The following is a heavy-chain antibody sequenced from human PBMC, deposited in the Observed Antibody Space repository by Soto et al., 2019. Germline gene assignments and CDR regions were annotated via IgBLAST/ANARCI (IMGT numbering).Heavy chain of an antibody. CDR2: ISGSGGST. Sequence: PGGSLRLSXAASGFTFSSYAMSWVRQAPGRGLEWVSAISGSGGSTYYADSVKGRFTISRDNSKNTLYLQMNSLRAEDTAVYYCAITPSGWLVQTFDYWGQGTLVTVSS. CDR1: GFTFSSYA. CDR3: AITPSGWLVQTFDY. D-gene: IGHD6-19*01. V-gene: IGHV3-23*01. J-gene: IGHJ4*02.